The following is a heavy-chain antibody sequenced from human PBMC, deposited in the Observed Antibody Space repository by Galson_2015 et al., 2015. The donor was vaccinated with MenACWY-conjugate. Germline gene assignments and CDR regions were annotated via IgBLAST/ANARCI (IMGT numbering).Heavy chain of an antibody. J-gene: IGHJ4*02. CDR1: GFIFNTYW. CDR3: AKTRGASCYVDS. Sequence: SLRLSCAASGFIFNTYWMHWVRQAPGKGLVWVSRINPGGSSATYADSVKDRFTISRDNAKNTLYPQMNSLRPEDTAVFYCAKTRGASCYVDSWGQGTLATVSS. V-gene: IGHV3-74*01. D-gene: IGHD1-26*01. CDR2: INPGGSSA.